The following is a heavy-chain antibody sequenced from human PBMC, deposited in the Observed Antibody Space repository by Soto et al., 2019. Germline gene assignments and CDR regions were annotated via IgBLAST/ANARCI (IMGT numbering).Heavy chain of an antibody. J-gene: IGHJ4*02. CDR1: GFSLSTSGMC. V-gene: IGHV2-70*13. D-gene: IGHD4-17*01. CDR3: ARSTTTLTAFDS. CDR2: IDWDDDK. Sequence: SGPTLVNPTQTLTLTCTFSGFSLSTSGMCVSWIRQPPGKALEWLALIDWDDDKYYTTSLKTRLTISKDTSKNQVVLTMTNMDPVDTATYSCARSTTTLTAFDSWGQGTQVTVSS.